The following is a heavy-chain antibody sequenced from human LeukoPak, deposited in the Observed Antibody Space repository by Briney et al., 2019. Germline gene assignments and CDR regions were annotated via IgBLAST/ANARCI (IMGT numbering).Heavy chain of an antibody. J-gene: IGHJ4*02. D-gene: IGHD4-23*01. CDR3: AREGPRGNSQFDY. Sequence: GSLRLSCAASGFTFNTYTMNWVRQAPGKGLEWVSYISGSSGIIDYADSVRGRLTISRDNSKDTLFLQMNSLRAEDTAVYYCAREGPRGNSQFDYWGQGTLVTVSS. V-gene: IGHV3-48*01. CDR2: ISGSSGII. CDR1: GFTFNTYT.